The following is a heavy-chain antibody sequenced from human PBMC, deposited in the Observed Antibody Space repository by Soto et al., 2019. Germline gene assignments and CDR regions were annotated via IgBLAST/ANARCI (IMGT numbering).Heavy chain of an antibody. V-gene: IGHV3-21*01. CDR3: ARDSTWNGVVPAAIQYYYYGMDV. CDR2: ISSSSSHI. J-gene: IGHJ6*02. CDR1: GFTFSSYS. D-gene: IGHD2-2*02. Sequence: GGSLRLSCAASGFTFSSYSMNWVRQAPGKGLEWVSSISSSSSHIYYADSVKGRFTISRDNAKNSLYLQMNSLRAEDTAVYYCARDSTWNGVVPAAIQYYYYGMDVWGQGTTVTVSS.